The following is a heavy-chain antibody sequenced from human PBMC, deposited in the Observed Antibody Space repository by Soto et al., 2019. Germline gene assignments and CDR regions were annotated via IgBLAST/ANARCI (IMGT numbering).Heavy chain of an antibody. D-gene: IGHD6-25*01. CDR3: AKSGANYYSYMDV. J-gene: IGHJ6*03. Sequence: QVQLVESGGGVVQPGRSLRLSCAASGFTFSSYGMHWVRQAPGKGLEWVAFISYDGSNKYYADSVKGRFTISRDNSMNTLYLQMNSLRDEDTAVYYCAKSGANYYSYMDVWGKGTTVTVSS. CDR2: ISYDGSNK. CDR1: GFTFSSYG. V-gene: IGHV3-30*18.